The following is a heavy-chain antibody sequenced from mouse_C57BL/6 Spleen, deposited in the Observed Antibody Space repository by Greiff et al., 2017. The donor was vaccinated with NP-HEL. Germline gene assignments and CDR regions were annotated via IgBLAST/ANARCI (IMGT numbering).Heavy chain of an antibody. D-gene: IGHD2-4*01. Sequence: QVQLQQPGAELVKPGASVKVSCKASGYTFTSYWMHWVKQRPGQGLEWIGRIHPSDSDTNYNQKFKGKATLTVDKSSSTAYMQLSSLTSEDSAVYYCAIPYDYVLWFAYWGQGTLVTVSA. CDR1: GYTFTSYW. CDR3: AIPYDYVLWFAY. V-gene: IGHV1-74*01. CDR2: IHPSDSDT. J-gene: IGHJ3*01.